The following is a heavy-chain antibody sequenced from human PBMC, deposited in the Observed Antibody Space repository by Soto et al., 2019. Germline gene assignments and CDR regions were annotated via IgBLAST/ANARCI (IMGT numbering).Heavy chain of an antibody. V-gene: IGHV1-18*01. CDR3: ARDREDIVVVVAAGNWFDP. CDR1: GYTFTSYG. J-gene: IGHJ5*02. Sequence: GASVKVSCKASGYTFTSYGISWVRQAPGQGLEWMGWISAYNGNTNYAQKLQGRVTMTTDTSTSTAYMELRSLRSDDTAVYYCARDREDIVVVVAAGNWFDPWGQGTLVTVSS. D-gene: IGHD2-15*01. CDR2: ISAYNGNT.